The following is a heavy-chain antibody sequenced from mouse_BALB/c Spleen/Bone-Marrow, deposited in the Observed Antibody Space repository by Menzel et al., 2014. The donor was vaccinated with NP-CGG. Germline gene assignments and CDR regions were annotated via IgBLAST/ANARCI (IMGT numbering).Heavy chain of an antibody. CDR2: ISGDGRYT. CDR1: GFSFSNYG. Sequence: EVQLVESGGGLVKSGGSLKLSCAASGFSFSNYGMSWLRQTPEKRLEWVATISGDGRYTFYSDSVKGQFTISRDNAKNNLYLQLSGLRSEDTALYYCARHAYYDQTEVSFVCWGQGTLVTVSA. CDR3: ARHAYYDQTEVSFVC. J-gene: IGHJ3*01. D-gene: IGHD2-4*01. V-gene: IGHV5-9-2*01.